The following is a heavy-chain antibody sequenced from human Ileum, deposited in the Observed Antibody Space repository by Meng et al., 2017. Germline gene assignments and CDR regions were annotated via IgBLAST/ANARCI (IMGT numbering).Heavy chain of an antibody. V-gene: IGHV3-74*01. D-gene: IGHD3-10*01. CDR1: GFTFSNYW. J-gene: IGHJ4*02. Sequence: EVPLVESGGGVVQPGGSLRLSCAASGFTFSNYWMHWVRQAPGKGLVWVSQINSDGSAATYADSVKGRFTTSRDNAKNTLYLQMSSLGAEDTAVYYCVRDNFGVDYWGLGTLVTVSS. CDR3: VRDNFGVDY. CDR2: INSDGSAA.